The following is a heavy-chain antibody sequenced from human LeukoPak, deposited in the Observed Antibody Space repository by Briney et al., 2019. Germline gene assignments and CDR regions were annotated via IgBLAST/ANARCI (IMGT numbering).Heavy chain of an antibody. V-gene: IGHV4-4*02. D-gene: IGHD3-22*01. Sequence: SGTLSLTCAVSGGSISSSNWWSWVRQPPGKGLEWIGEIYHSGSTNYNPSLKSRVTISVDKSKNQFSLKLSSVTAADTAVYYCARGLTYYYDSSGMPDAFDIWGQGTMVTVSS. CDR1: GGSISSSNW. CDR2: IYHSGST. J-gene: IGHJ3*02. CDR3: ARGLTYYYDSSGMPDAFDI.